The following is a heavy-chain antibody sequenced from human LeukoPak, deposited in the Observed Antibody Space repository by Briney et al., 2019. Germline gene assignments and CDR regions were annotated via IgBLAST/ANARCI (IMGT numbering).Heavy chain of an antibody. V-gene: IGHV4-34*01. CDR3: ASSSWYDRCFDY. J-gene: IGHJ4*02. D-gene: IGHD6-13*01. Sequence: SETLSLTCAVPGGSFSNYYWSCIRQSPEKGLEWIGEINHSGDTNYNPSLKSRVSISLDTSKNQFSLKLSSVTAADTAVYYCASSSWYDRCFDYWGQGTLVTVSS. CDR2: INHSGDT. CDR1: GGSFSNYY.